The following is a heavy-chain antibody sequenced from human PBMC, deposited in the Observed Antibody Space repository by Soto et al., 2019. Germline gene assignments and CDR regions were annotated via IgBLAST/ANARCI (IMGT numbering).Heavy chain of an antibody. CDR1: GYTFTSYG. Sequence: GASVKVSCKASGYTFTSYGISWVRQAPGQGLEWMGWISAYNGNTNYAQKLQGRVTMTTDTSTSTAYMELRSLRSDDTAVYYCARARSWYYDFWSGYYNYYYYGMDDWGQGTTVTVSS. CDR3: ARARSWYYDFWSGYYNYYYYGMDD. CDR2: ISAYNGNT. D-gene: IGHD3-3*01. V-gene: IGHV1-18*01. J-gene: IGHJ6*02.